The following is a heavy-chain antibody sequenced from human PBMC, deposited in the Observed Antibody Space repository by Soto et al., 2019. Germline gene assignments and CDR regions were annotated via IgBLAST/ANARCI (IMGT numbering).Heavy chain of an antibody. Sequence: QVQLVQSGAEVKKPGSSVKVSCKASGGTFSSYAISWVRQAPGQGLEWMGGIIPIFGTANYAQKFQGRVTITADEXTXXADMELSSLRSEDTAVYYCARGVEMATSLRWYFDLWGRGTLVTVSS. J-gene: IGHJ2*01. CDR3: ARGVEMATSLRWYFDL. CDR2: IIPIFGTA. CDR1: GGTFSSYA. D-gene: IGHD5-12*01. V-gene: IGHV1-69*12.